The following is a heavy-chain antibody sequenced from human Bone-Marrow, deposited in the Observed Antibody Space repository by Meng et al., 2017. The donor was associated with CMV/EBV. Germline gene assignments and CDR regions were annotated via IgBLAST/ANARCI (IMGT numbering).Heavy chain of an antibody. Sequence: GESMKISCAASGFTFSSYEMNWVRQAPEKGLEWVSYIRSSGSIIYYADSVKGRFTVSRDNAKNSLYLQMNSLRAEDTAVYYCARELLGMDVWGQGTTVTVSS. CDR2: IRSSGSII. J-gene: IGHJ6*02. CDR1: GFTFSSYE. V-gene: IGHV3-48*03. CDR3: ARELLGMDV.